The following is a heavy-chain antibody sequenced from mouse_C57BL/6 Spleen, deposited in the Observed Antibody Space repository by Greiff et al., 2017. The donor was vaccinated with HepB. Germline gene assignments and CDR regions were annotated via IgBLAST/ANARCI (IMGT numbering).Heavy chain of an antibody. CDR2: INPSNGGT. D-gene: IGHD2-5*01. V-gene: IGHV1-53*01. CDR3: ARGRNYGYYYAMDY. Sequence: QVQLQQPGTELVKPGASVKLSCKASGYTFTSYWMHWVKQRPGQGLEWIGNINPSNGGTNYNEKFKSKATLTVDKSSSTAYMQLSSLTSEDSAVYCWARGRNYGYYYAMDYWGQGTSVTVSS. J-gene: IGHJ4*01. CDR1: GYTFTSYW.